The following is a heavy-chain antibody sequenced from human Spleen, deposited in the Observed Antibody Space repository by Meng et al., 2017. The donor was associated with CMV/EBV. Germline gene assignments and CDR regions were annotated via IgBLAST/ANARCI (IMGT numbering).Heavy chain of an antibody. D-gene: IGHD3-10*02. J-gene: IGHJ5*02. V-gene: IGHV4-31*03. CDR2: IYNSGST. CDR3: AKDDVRYAGFDP. Sequence: TGSGGSIDSGDYYWSWIRQLPGKGLEWIGYIYNSGSTYYNPSLKSRVTISVDTSKNQFSLKLSSVTAADTAVYYCAKDDVRYAGFDPWGQGTLVTVSS. CDR1: GGSIDSGDYY.